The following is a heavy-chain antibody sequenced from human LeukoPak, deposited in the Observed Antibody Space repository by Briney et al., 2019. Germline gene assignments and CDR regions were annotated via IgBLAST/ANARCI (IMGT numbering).Heavy chain of an antibody. CDR3: AKDLIYFDSYYLDY. Sequence: GGSLRLSCAASGFTFSSYSMNWVRQAPGKGLEWVSAISGSGGSTYYADSVKGRFTISRDNSKNTLYLQMNSLRAEDTAVYYCAKDLIYFDSYYLDYWGQGTLVTVSS. CDR2: ISGSGGST. CDR1: GFTFSSYS. V-gene: IGHV3-23*01. J-gene: IGHJ4*02. D-gene: IGHD3-9*01.